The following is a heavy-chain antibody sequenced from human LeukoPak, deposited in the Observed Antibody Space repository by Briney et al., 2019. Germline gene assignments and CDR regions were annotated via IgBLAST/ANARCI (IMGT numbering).Heavy chain of an antibody. V-gene: IGHV3-33*01. J-gene: IGHJ4*02. CDR1: GFTFSSYG. CDR2: IWYDGSNK. D-gene: IGHD3-22*01. CDR3: ASDGYYYDSSGYYYARGGYFDY. Sequence: PGGSLRLSCAASGFTFSSYGMHWVRQAPGKGLEWVAVIWYDGSNKYYADSVKGRFTISRDNSKNTLYLQMNSLRAEDTAVYDCASDGYYYDSSGYYYARGGYFDYWGQGTLATASS.